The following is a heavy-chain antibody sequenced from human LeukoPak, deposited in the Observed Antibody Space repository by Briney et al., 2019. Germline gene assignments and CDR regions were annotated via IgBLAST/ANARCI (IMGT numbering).Heavy chain of an antibody. J-gene: IGHJ5*02. D-gene: IGHD3-22*01. CDR1: GFSFSETW. CDR3: ARDLGQYYDTSDNWFDP. CDR2: IRGDGSDA. Sequence: GGSLRLSCAASGFSFSETWMHWVRQVPGRGLVWVSRIRGDGSDARYAESVKGRFTISRDNAKNTLNLQMNSLRAEDTAVYYCARDLGQYYDTSDNWFDPWGQGTPVTVSS. V-gene: IGHV3-74*01.